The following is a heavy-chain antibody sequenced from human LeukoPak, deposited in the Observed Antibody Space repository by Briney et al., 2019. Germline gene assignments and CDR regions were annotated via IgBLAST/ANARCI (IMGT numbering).Heavy chain of an antibody. J-gene: IGHJ5*02. CDR3: ARGFRMTYYYDSSGRTRXNWFDP. CDR1: GGSISSYY. D-gene: IGHD3-22*01. CDR2: IYYSGST. Sequence: SETLSLTCTVSGGSISSYYWSWIRQPPGKGLEWIGYIYYSGSTNYNPSLKSRVTISVDTSKSQFSLKLSSVTAADTAVYYCARGFRMTYYYDSSGRTRXNWFDPCGQGTLVTVSS. V-gene: IGHV4-59*01.